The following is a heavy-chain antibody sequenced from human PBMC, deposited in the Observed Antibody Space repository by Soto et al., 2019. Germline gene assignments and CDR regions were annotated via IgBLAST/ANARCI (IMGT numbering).Heavy chain of an antibody. V-gene: IGHV1-46*01. Sequence: QVQLVQSGAEVKKPGASVKVSCKASGYPFTNYYIHWVRQAPGQGPEWMGIINPSSGSTSSAQKFQGRPSLTRDTSASTVFMDLSGLSSEDTAVYYCARDANYALTFHYFGMDVWGQGTTVTVSS. CDR2: INPSSGST. J-gene: IGHJ6*02. CDR1: GYPFTNYY. D-gene: IGHD1-7*01. CDR3: ARDANYALTFHYFGMDV.